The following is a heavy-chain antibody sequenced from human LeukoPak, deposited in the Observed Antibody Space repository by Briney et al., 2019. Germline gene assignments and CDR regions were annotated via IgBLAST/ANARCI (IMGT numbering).Heavy chain of an antibody. V-gene: IGHV4-4*07. J-gene: IGHJ6*03. CDR1: GGSISSYY. D-gene: IGHD2-2*01. Sequence: SETLSLTCTVSGGSISSYYWSWIRQPAGKGLEWIGRTYTSGSTNYNPSLKSRVTMSVDTSKNQFSLKLSSVTAADTAVYYCARVAHSIVVVPAAIRASYYYYMDVWGKGTTVTISS. CDR2: TYTSGST. CDR3: ARVAHSIVVVPAAIRASYYYYMDV.